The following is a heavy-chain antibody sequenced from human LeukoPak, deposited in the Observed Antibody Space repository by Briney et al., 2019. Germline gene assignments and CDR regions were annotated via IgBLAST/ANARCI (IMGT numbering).Heavy chain of an antibody. D-gene: IGHD5-18*01. CDR2: IQYDGINK. J-gene: IGHJ4*02. Sequence: GGSLRLSCAASGFTFRTYGMHWVRQGPAKGLEWVAFIQYDGINKNYADSVKGRFTISRDNSKNTLYLQMNSLRAEDTAVYYCAKDMGYTFGHAFDYWGQGTLVTVSS. CDR3: AKDMGYTFGHAFDY. V-gene: IGHV3-30*02. CDR1: GFTFRTYG.